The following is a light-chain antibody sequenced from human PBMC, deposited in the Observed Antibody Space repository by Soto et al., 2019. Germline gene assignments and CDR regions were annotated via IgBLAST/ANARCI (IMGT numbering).Light chain of an antibody. J-gene: IGKJ2*03. CDR2: DAS. CDR1: QSISSW. CDR3: QEYNSYPYR. Sequence: KQMNLSPSALSASVEDRVTITCGASQSISSWLAWYQQDPGKVPKVLIYDASRLQSGVPSRFGGRGYGTELTLTISILQPDDFATYYCQEYNSYPYRFG. V-gene: IGKV1-5*01.